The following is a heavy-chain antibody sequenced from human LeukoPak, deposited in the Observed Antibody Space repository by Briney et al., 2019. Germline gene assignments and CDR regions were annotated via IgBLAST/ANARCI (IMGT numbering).Heavy chain of an antibody. J-gene: IGHJ4*02. Sequence: GGSLRLSCAASGFTVSSNYMSWVRLAPGQGLGLVSVIYIGGSTYSSYSVTVRVTISRDNSENTLYIQKNSLSAEDTAVYYCAKEIWSTVATPGRTYFDYWGQGTLVTVSS. CDR1: GFTVSSNY. D-gene: IGHD4-17*01. CDR3: AKEIWSTVATPGRTYFDY. V-gene: IGHV3-53*05. CDR2: IYIGGST.